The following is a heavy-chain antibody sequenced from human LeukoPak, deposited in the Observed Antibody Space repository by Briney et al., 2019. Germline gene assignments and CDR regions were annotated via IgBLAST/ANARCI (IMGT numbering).Heavy chain of an antibody. CDR1: GFTFSSYG. D-gene: IGHD4-17*01. CDR2: IRYDGSNK. J-gene: IGHJ4*02. Sequence: GGSLRLSCIASGFTFSSYGMHWVRQAPGKGLEWVTFIRYDGSNKYYADSVKGRFTISRDNSKNTLYLQMNSLRAEDTAVYYCAKGETTVTTYLDYWGQGTLVTVSS. V-gene: IGHV3-30*02. CDR3: AKGETTVTTYLDY.